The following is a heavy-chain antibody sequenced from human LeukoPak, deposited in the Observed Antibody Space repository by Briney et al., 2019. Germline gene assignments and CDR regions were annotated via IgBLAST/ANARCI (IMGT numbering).Heavy chain of an antibody. CDR1: GGTFSSYA. CDR3: ARVAAAVEMATGYLDY. CDR2: IIPIFGTA. J-gene: IGHJ4*02. Sequence: SVQVSCKASGGTFSSYAISGVRQAPGQGLEWMGGIIPIFGTANYAQKLQGRATLTADEHTSAAYMDVSRLRSEDTAVYYCARVAAAVEMATGYLDYWGQGTLVTVSS. D-gene: IGHD5-24*01. V-gene: IGHV1-69*01.